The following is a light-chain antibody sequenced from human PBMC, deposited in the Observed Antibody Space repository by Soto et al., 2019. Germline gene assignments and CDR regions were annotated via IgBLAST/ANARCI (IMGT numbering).Light chain of an antibody. CDR2: AAA. CDR3: QNYNSGPLT. CDR1: QGINNY. V-gene: IGKV1-27*01. Sequence: DIQMTQSPSSLSASVGDRVTITCRASQGINNYLAWYQQKPGKVPELLIYAAATLQSGVPPRFSGSGSGTDSTLTINSLQPEDVATYYCQNYNSGPLTFGPGTKVDIK. J-gene: IGKJ3*01.